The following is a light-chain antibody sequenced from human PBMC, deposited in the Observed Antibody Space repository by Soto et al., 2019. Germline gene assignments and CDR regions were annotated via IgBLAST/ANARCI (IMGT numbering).Light chain of an antibody. J-gene: IGKJ1*01. Sequence: EIVFTQSPGTLSLSPGERATLSCRASQSVNTSNLAWYQQRPGQAPRLLISGASSSATGIPDRFSVRGSGTDFTLTISRLEPEDFAVYYCQQYGKSLWTFGQGTKVDTK. V-gene: IGKV3-20*01. CDR1: QSVNTSN. CDR2: GAS. CDR3: QQYGKSLWT.